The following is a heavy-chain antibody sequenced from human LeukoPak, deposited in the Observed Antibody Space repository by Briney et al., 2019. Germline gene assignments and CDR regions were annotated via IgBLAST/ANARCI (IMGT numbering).Heavy chain of an antibody. J-gene: IGHJ6*03. D-gene: IGHD1-26*01. CDR3: ARRIVGATNYYYYYYMDV. CDR1: GGSMSSYY. CDR2: IFYSGST. Sequence: SETLSLTCTVSGGSMSSYYWSWIRQPPGKGLEWIGNIFYSGSTNYNPSLKSRVTISVDTSKNQFSLKLSSVTAADTAVYYCARRIVGATNYYYYYYMDVWGKGTTVTVSS. V-gene: IGHV4-59*08.